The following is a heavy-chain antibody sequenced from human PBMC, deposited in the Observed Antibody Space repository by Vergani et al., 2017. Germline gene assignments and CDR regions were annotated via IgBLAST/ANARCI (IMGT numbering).Heavy chain of an antibody. Sequence: QVQLQESGPGLVKPSETLSLTCTVSGGSISSYYWSWIRQPPGKGLEWIGYIYYSGSTNYNPSLKSRVTISVDTSKNQFSLKLSSVTAADTAVYYCARDLSGSYCYWGQGTLVTVSS. D-gene: IGHD1-26*01. J-gene: IGHJ4*02. V-gene: IGHV4-59*01. CDR3: ARDLSGSYCY. CDR2: IYYSGST. CDR1: GGSISSYY.